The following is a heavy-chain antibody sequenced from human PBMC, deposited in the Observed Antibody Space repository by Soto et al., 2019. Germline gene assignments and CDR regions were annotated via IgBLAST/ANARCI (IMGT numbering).Heavy chain of an antibody. V-gene: IGHV1-69*06. Sequence: QVQLVQSGAEVKKPGSSVEVSCKASGGTFSSYAISWVRQTPGQGLEWMGGIIPIFGTANYAQKFQGRVTITADKSTSTAYMELSSLRSEDTAVYYGAETRGYSYTPGMDVWGQGTTVTVSS. CDR2: IIPIFGTA. CDR3: AETRGYSYTPGMDV. J-gene: IGHJ6*02. CDR1: GGTFSSYA. D-gene: IGHD5-18*01.